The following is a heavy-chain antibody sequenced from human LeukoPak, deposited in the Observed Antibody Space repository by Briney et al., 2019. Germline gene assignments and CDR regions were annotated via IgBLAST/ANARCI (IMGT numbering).Heavy chain of an antibody. CDR3: ARDNYAGANWFDP. J-gene: IGHJ5*02. D-gene: IGHD1-7*01. V-gene: IGHV1-69*04. CDR2: IIPILDIP. Sequence: SVKVSCKASGGTFSSYAISWVRQAPGQGLAWMGRIIPILDIPNYAQKLQGRVTITTDESTSTAYMELSSLRSEDTAVYYCARDNYAGANWFDPWGQGTLVTVSS. CDR1: GGTFSSYA.